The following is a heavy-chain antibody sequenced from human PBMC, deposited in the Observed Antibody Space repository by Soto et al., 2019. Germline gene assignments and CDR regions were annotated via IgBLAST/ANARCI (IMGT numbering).Heavy chain of an antibody. V-gene: IGHV3-33*01. Sequence: QVHLVESGGGVVQPGRSLRLSCAASGFTFSSYGMHWVRQAPGKGLEWVAVIWYDGSNKYYADSVKGRFTISRDNSKNTLYLQMNSLRAEDTAVYYCARDLLPNYGGNPGKFDPWGQGTLVTVSS. D-gene: IGHD4-17*01. CDR3: ARDLLPNYGGNPGKFDP. CDR2: IWYDGSNK. J-gene: IGHJ5*02. CDR1: GFTFSSYG.